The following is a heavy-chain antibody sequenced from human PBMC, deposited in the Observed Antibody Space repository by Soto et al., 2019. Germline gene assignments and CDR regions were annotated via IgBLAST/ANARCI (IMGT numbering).Heavy chain of an antibody. CDR2: TYYRSEWYN. V-gene: IGHV6-1*01. D-gene: IGHD3-16*01. J-gene: IGHJ5*01. CDR1: GDSVSTNSAT. CDR3: ARLIGNSWLDS. Sequence: QVHLQQSGPGLVKPSQTLSLTCAISGDSVSTNSATWDWFRQSPSRGLEWLGRTYYRSEWYNDYAVSVKGRIVINPDTSRNPFSLQLNSVTPDDTAVYYCARLIGNSWLDSWGQGTLVTVSS.